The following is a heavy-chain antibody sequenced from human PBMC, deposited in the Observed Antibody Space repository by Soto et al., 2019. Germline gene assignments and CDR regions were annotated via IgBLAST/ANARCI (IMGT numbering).Heavy chain of an antibody. CDR2: IIPIFGTA. J-gene: IGHJ5*02. Sequence: QVQLVQSGAEVKKPGSSVKVSCKASGGTFSSYAISWVRQAPGQWLEWMGWIIPIFGTANYAQKFQGRVTITADESTSTAYMELSSLRAEDTAVYYCARDLYSGSYPNWFDPWGQGTLVTVSS. CDR3: ARDLYSGSYPNWFDP. D-gene: IGHD1-26*01. V-gene: IGHV1-69*01. CDR1: GGTFSSYA.